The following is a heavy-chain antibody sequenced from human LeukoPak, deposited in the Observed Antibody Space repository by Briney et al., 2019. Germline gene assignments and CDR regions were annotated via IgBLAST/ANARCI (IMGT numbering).Heavy chain of an antibody. Sequence: AGGSLRLSCAGFGFIFSDCAIHWVRQASGKGLEWVGRIDTRDKGSATAYAASVRGRFAISRDDSESTAYLQMTGLKTEDTAVYFCTRDGGSWSHIDYWGQGALVTVSS. CDR1: GFIFSDCA. D-gene: IGHD2-15*01. CDR2: IDTRDKGSAT. J-gene: IGHJ4*02. V-gene: IGHV3-73*01. CDR3: TRDGGSWSHIDY.